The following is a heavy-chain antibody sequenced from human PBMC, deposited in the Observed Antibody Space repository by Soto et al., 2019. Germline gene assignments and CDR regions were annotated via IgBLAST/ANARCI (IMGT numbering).Heavy chain of an antibody. Sequence: SETLSLTCTVSGGSISSYYWSWIRQPPGKGLEWIGEIFHSGITNFNPSLQSRLTMSVDTSKNRFSLNLSSVTAADTAVYYCVRGIRAHYYDNKRGWFDPWGQGTLVTVSS. CDR2: IFHSGIT. CDR3: VRGIRAHYYDNKRGWFDP. J-gene: IGHJ5*02. CDR1: GGSISSYY. V-gene: IGHV4-34*01. D-gene: IGHD3-22*01.